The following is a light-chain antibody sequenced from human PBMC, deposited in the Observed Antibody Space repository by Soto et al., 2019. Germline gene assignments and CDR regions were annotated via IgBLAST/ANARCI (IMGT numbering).Light chain of an antibody. Sequence: DIEMTQSPSTLSASVGDRVTVTCRASQSIGNLLAWYQQKPGKAPNLLISDASNLEIGVPSRFSGSGSVTEFTLTITSLQPEDFATYYCQQYKNYSPSTFGQGTKLDI. V-gene: IGKV1-5*01. J-gene: IGKJ2*01. CDR2: DAS. CDR3: QQYKNYSPST. CDR1: QSIGNL.